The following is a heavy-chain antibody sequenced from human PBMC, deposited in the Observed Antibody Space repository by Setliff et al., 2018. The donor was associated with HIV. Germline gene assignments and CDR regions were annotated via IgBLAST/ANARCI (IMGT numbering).Heavy chain of an antibody. CDR1: GYSISSGYY. Sequence: PSETLSLTCAVSGYSISSGYYWGWIRQPPGKGLEWIGSIYYSGSTYYNPSLKSRVTISVDTSKNQFSLKLSSVTAADTAVYYCARVGGTTWGVYYYYYYMDVWGKGTTVTVSS. J-gene: IGHJ6*03. V-gene: IGHV4-38-2*01. CDR3: ARVGGTTWGVYYYYYYMDV. CDR2: IYYSGST. D-gene: IGHD1-7*01.